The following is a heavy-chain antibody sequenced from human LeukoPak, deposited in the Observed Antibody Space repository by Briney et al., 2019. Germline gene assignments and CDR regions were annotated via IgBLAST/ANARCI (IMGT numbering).Heavy chain of an antibody. CDR2: IYYSGST. Sequence: SETLSLTCTVSGGSISSSSYYWGWIRQPPGKGLEWIGSIYYSGSTYYNPSLKSRVTISVDTSKNQFSLKLSSVTAADTAVYYCTRDIGDFVSDFWGQGTLVTVSS. CDR3: TRDIGDFVSDF. J-gene: IGHJ4*02. CDR1: GGSISSSSYY. V-gene: IGHV4-39*02. D-gene: IGHD2-21*02.